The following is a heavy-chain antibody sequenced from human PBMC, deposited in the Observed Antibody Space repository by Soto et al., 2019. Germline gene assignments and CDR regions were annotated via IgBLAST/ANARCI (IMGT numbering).Heavy chain of an antibody. CDR1: GYTFTGYY. J-gene: IGHJ4*02. CDR2: INPNSGGT. D-gene: IGHD6-6*01. V-gene: IGHV1-2*04. CDR3: ARGEKVYPYTIAARPRYFDY. Sequence: ASVKVSCKASGYTFTGYYMHWVRQAPGQGLEWMGWINPNSGGTNYAQKFQGWVTMTRDTFISTAYMELSRLRSDDTAVYYCARGEKVYPYTIAARPRYFDYWGQGTLVTVSS.